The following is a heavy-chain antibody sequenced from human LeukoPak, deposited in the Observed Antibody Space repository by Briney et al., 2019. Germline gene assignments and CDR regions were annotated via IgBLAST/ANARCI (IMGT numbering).Heavy chain of an antibody. D-gene: IGHD6-19*01. CDR3: ARGFESSYSSGWYRGYDAFDI. CDR2: IYYSGST. J-gene: IGHJ3*02. CDR1: GGSISSYY. Sequence: SETLSLTCTVSGGSISSYYWSWIRQPPGKGLEWIGYIYYSGSTNYNPSLKSRVTISVDTSKDQFSLKLSSVTAADTAVYYCARGFESSYSSGWYRGYDAFDIWGQGTMVTVSS. V-gene: IGHV4-59*01.